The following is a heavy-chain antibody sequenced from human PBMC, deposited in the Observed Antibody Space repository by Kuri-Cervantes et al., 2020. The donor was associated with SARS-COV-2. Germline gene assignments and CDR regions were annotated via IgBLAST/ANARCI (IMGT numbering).Heavy chain of an antibody. J-gene: IGHJ6*02. D-gene: IGHD2-2*01. CDR1: GFSFSSYS. CDR2: ISRSSSNI. V-gene: IGHV3-48*02. CDR3: AKDSGYQLHYVYYYYSMDV. Sequence: GGSLRLSCAASGFSFSSYSMNWVRQAPGKGLEWVSYISRSSSNIYYADSVEGRFTISRDNAKNSLYLQMHSLRDEDTAVYYCAKDSGYQLHYVYYYYSMDVWGQGTTVTVSS.